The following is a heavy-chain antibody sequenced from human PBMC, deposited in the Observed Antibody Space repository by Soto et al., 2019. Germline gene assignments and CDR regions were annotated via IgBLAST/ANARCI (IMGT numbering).Heavy chain of an antibody. D-gene: IGHD1-26*01. V-gene: IGHV1-2*06. Sequence: ASVKVSCKASGYIFTDYYMHWVRQAPGQELGWMGRINPNSGGTNYAQKFQGRVTMTRDTSISTAYTELSRLRSDDTAVYYCARDLVVGAPGFWGQGTLVTVSS. CDR3: ARDLVVGAPGF. J-gene: IGHJ4*02. CDR2: INPNSGGT. CDR1: GYIFTDYY.